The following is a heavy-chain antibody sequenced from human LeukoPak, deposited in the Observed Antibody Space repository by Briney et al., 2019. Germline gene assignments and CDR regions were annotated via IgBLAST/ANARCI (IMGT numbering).Heavy chain of an antibody. CDR1: GFTFSSYW. CDR2: INSDGSTT. J-gene: IGHJ4*02. Sequence: GGSLRLSCAASGFTFSSYWMHWVRQAPGKGLVWVSRINSDGSTTTYADSVKGRFTISGDNAKNTLYLQMNSLRAEDTAVYYCARNQGSDLDYWGQGTLVTVSS. V-gene: IGHV3-74*01. CDR3: ARNQGSDLDY. D-gene: IGHD1-14*01.